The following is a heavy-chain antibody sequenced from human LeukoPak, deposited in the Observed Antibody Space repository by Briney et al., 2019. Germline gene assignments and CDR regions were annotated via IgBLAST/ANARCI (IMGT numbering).Heavy chain of an antibody. V-gene: IGHV3-21*01. J-gene: IGHJ4*02. Sequence: GGSLRLSCAASGFTFSSYSMNWVRQAPGKGLEWVSSISSSSSYIYYADSVKGRFTISRDNAKNSLYLQMNSLRAEDTAVYYCAREYGSGSYYLWFDYWGQGTLVTVSS. CDR2: ISSSSSYI. D-gene: IGHD3-10*01. CDR3: AREYGSGSYYLWFDY. CDR1: GFTFSSYS.